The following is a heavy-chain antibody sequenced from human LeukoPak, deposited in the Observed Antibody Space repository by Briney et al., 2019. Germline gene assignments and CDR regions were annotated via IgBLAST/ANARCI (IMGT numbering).Heavy chain of an antibody. J-gene: IGHJ5*02. D-gene: IGHD6-13*01. CDR2: IYHSGST. CDR3: ASSSSWDGYNWFDP. Sequence: SETLSLTCTVSGGSISSSSCYWGWIRQPPGKGLEWIGEIYHSGSTNYNPSLKSRVTISVDKSKNQFSLKLSSVTAADTAVYYCASSSSWDGYNWFDPWGQGTLVTVSS. CDR1: GGSISSSSCY. V-gene: IGHV4-39*07.